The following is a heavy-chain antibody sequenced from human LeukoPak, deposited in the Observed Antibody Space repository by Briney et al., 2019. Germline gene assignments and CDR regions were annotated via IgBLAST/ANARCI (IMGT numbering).Heavy chain of an antibody. CDR2: IKKEGSKK. V-gene: IGHV3-7*01. Sequence: TGGSLRLSFAASGFTFSSYWMSWVRQAPGKGREWVAKIKKEGSKKYYVDSVEGRFTISRDNAKNSLYLQMNSLRAEDTAVYYCAREQGSPTYYDILTGYYGNWFDPWGQGTLVTVSS. J-gene: IGHJ5*02. D-gene: IGHD3-9*01. CDR1: GFTFSSYW. CDR3: AREQGSPTYYDILTGYYGNWFDP.